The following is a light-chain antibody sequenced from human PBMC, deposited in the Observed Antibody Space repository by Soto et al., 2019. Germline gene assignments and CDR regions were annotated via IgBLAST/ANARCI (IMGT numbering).Light chain of an antibody. Sequence: DVVMTQSPLSLPATLGQPASISCRSSQGLVYSDGNTYLIWFRERPGQPPRRLSYKVSTRHSGVPDRFSGIGSRTDFPLKINGVGVQDVGIYYFMQATRWPYTFGQQT. J-gene: IGKJ2*01. CDR3: MQATRWPYT. V-gene: IGKV2-30*01. CDR1: QGLVYSDGNTY. CDR2: KVS.